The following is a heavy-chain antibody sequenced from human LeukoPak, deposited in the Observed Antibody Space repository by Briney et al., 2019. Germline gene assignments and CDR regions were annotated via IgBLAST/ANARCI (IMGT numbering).Heavy chain of an antibody. V-gene: IGHV6-1*01. CDR1: GDSVSSNSAA. CDR3: ARDQPSDYYGSGSPDSFDY. Sequence: SQTLSLTCAISGDSVSSNSAAWNWLRQSPSRDLEWLGRTYYRSKWYNDYAVSVKSRITINPDTSKNQFSLQLNSVTPEDTAVYYCARDQPSDYYGSGSPDSFDYWGQGTLVTVSS. CDR2: TYYRSKWYN. D-gene: IGHD3-10*01. J-gene: IGHJ4*02.